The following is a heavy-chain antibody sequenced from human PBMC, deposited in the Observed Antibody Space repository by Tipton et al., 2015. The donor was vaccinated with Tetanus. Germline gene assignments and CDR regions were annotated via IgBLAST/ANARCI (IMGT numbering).Heavy chain of an antibody. CDR3: ARDFEWSFDY. J-gene: IGHJ4*02. CDR2: IWYDETKK. D-gene: IGHD3-3*01. V-gene: IGHV3-33*01. CDR1: GFTLSNYV. Sequence: SLRLSCAASGFTLSNYVMHWVRQAPGKGLEWVAVIWYDETKKYYVDSVQGRFTISRDTSKNTLYLQMNSLRVEDTAVYYCARDFEWSFDYWGQGTLVTVSS.